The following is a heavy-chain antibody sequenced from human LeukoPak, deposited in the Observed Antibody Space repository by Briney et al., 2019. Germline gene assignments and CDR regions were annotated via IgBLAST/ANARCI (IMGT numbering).Heavy chain of an antibody. D-gene: IGHD2-8*01. V-gene: IGHV1-2*02. Sequence: GASVKVSCKASRYSFTEHYIYWVRQAPGQGLEWVGRINCNSGDANSARKFQGRVTMTRDTSVSTAYMDLSSVTSDDSAIYFCARSAGHCSNGICFTDYYMDVWGRGTTVTVSS. CDR1: RYSFTEHY. CDR2: INCNSGDA. CDR3: ARSAGHCSNGICFTDYYMDV. J-gene: IGHJ6*03.